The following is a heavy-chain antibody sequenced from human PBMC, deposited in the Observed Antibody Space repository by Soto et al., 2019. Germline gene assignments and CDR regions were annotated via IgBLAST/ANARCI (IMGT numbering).Heavy chain of an antibody. CDR2: IWYRGRDI. D-gene: IGHD1-26*01. CDR3: ARDQGGQSGNFIFDN. Sequence: QVQLVESGGGVVQPGRSLRLYCAASGFTFSDYVMHWVRQAPGKGLEWVAVIWYRGRDIFYADSVKGRFTISRDNSKNTLYLQLNSLRDEDTAVYYCARDQGGQSGNFIFDNWGQGTLVTVSS. V-gene: IGHV3-33*01. CDR1: GFTFSDYV. J-gene: IGHJ4*02.